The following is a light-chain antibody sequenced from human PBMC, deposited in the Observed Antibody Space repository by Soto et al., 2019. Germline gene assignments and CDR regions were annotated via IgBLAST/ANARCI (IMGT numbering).Light chain of an antibody. CDR1: QSISSY. V-gene: IGKV1-39*01. J-gene: IGKJ1*01. Sequence: DIQMTKSPAALSSSVGYRVTITCRASQSISSYLNWYQQKPGKAPKLLIYAASSLQSGVPSRFSGSGSGTEFTLTISSLQPDDFATYYCQHYNSYSEAFGQGTKVDIK. CDR3: QHYNSYSEA. CDR2: AAS.